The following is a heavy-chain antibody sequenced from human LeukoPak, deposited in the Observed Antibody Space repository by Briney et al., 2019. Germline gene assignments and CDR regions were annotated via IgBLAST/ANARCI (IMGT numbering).Heavy chain of an antibody. CDR1: GYTFTDYY. D-gene: IGHD4/OR15-4a*01. V-gene: IGHV1-2*02. J-gene: IGHJ4*02. Sequence: ASVRVSCKASGYTFTDYYMDWVRQAPGQGLEWMGWINPNSGSTNYAQKFQGRVTMTRDTSISTAYMELSSLTSDDTAVYYCARDKTSMLTTLMDWGPESLGTVST. CDR3: ARDKTSMLTTLMD. CDR2: INPNSGST.